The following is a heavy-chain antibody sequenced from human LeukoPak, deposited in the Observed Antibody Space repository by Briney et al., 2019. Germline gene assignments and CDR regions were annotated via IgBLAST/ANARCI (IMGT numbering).Heavy chain of an antibody. CDR2: ICGSCGST. CDR1: GFTFSSYA. V-gene: IGHV3-23*01. J-gene: IGHJ4*02. D-gene: IGHD6-13*01. CDR3: ARHSRGRWYVFDY. Sequence: GGSLRLSCAASGFTFSSYAMSWVRQAPGKGPEWVSGICGSCGSTYYADSVKGRFTISRDNSNNTLYLQMNSLRAEDTAVYYCARHSRGRWYVFDYWGQGTLVTVSS.